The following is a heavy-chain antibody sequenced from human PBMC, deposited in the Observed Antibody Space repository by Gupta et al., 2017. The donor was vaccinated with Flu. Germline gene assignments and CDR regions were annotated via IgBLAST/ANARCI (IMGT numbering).Heavy chain of an antibody. D-gene: IGHD1-7*01. J-gene: IGHJ4*02. CDR2: VHSSGNT. V-gene: IGHV4-31*03. CDR1: GGSVNVFSYF. CDR3: ARRGTYYFDF. Sequence: QLRESGPRLLKPSQTLSLTCSVSGGSVNVFSYFWSWIRQHPEKGLEWIGYVHSSGNTYYNPSLRSRLMMSIDTSKNEFSLEVTSVTAADTAMYYCARRGTYYFDFWGQGALVTGSA.